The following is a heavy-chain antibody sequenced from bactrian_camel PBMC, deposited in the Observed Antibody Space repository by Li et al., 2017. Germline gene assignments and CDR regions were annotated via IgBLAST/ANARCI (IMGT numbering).Heavy chain of an antibody. Sequence: VQLVESGGGLVQPGGSLRLSCAASGFTFVNSWIHWVRQAPGKGLEWVSGIYSDGATTYYADSLKGRFTISRDNAKNIIYLQMSSLTPDDTAMYYCAAGTRIIVGDYCDGITDWGQGTQVTVS. CDR2: IYSDGATT. J-gene: IGHJ4*01. V-gene: IGHV3S1*01. CDR1: GFTFVNSW. CDR3: AAGTRIIVGDYCDGITD. D-gene: IGHD3*01.